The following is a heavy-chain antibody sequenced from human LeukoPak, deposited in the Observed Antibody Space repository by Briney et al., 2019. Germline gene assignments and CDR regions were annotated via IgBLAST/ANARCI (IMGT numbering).Heavy chain of an antibody. CDR3: ARDRYYYDSSAYYYRFDP. D-gene: IGHD3-22*01. Sequence: PSETLSLTCTVSGGSIGTYYWSWIRQPVAKGLEWIGRIYTSGSTNYNPSLKSRVTMSVDTSKNQFSLRLSSVTAADSAVYYCARDRYYYDSSAYYYRFDPWGQGTLVTVSS. CDR2: IYTSGST. J-gene: IGHJ5*02. V-gene: IGHV4-4*07. CDR1: GGSIGTYY.